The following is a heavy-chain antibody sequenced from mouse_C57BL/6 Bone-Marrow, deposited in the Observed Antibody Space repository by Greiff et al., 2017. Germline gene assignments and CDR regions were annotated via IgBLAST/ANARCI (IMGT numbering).Heavy chain of an antibody. V-gene: IGHV14-2*01. CDR3: TRSLIYYGTNY. D-gene: IGHD1-1*01. CDR1: GFNIKDYY. Sequence: VQLQQSGAVLVKPGASVKLSCTASGFNIKDYYIHWVKQRTEQGLEWIGRIDPEDGETKYAPKFQDKATITADTSSNTAYLQLSSLTSEDTAVYYCTRSLIYYGTNYWGQGTTLTVSS. CDR2: IDPEDGET. J-gene: IGHJ2*01.